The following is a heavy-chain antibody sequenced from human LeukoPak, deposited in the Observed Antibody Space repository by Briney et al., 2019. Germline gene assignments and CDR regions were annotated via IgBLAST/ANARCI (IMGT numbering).Heavy chain of an antibody. J-gene: IGHJ6*03. D-gene: IGHD3-3*01. CDR3: ARVSGYYDFSSGYFYYYYYYMDV. CDR1: GYTFTSYD. CDR2: MNPNSGNT. Sequence: ASVKVSCKASGYTFTSYDINWVRQATGQGLEWMGWMNPNSGNTGYAQKFQGRVTITRNTSISTAYMELSSLRSEDTAVYYCARVSGYYDFSSGYFYYYYYYMDVWGKGTTVTVSS. V-gene: IGHV1-8*03.